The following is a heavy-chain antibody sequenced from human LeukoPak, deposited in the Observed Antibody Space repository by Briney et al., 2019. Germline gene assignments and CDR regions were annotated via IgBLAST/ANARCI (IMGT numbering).Heavy chain of an antibody. CDR2: IKQDGSEK. CDR1: GFTFSSYW. J-gene: IGHJ4*02. V-gene: IGHV3-7*03. Sequence: GGSLRLSCAASGFTFSSYWMNWVRQAPGKGLEWVANIKQDGSEKYYVDSVKGRFTISRDNAKNSLYLQMNSLRAEDTAIYYCARDKILGATNFDYWGQGTLVTVSS. CDR3: ARDKILGATNFDY. D-gene: IGHD1-26*01.